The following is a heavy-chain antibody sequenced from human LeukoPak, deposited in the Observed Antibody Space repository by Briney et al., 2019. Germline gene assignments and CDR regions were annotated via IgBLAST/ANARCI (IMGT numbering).Heavy chain of an antibody. D-gene: IGHD4-23*01. J-gene: IGHJ4*02. CDR1: GYNFATYW. CDR2: IYPGDSDT. CDR3: LRREGNSHYDY. V-gene: IGHV5-51*01. Sequence: GESLKISCKGFGYNFATYWIVWVRQMPGKGLEWMGIIYPGDSDTIYSPSFQGQVTISADKSTSTAHLQWSSLKASDTAIYYCLRREGNSHYDYWAREPWSPSP.